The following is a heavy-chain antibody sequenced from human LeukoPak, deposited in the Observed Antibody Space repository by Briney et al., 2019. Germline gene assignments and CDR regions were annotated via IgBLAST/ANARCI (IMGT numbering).Heavy chain of an antibody. J-gene: IGHJ5*02. CDR1: GGSISSYY. CDR2: IYYSGST. Sequence: SETLSLTCTVSGGSISSYYWSWIRQPPGKGLEWIGYIYYSGSTNYNPSLKSRVTISVDTSKNQFSLKLSSVTAADTAVYYCARAGYYGSGSYYWFDPWGQGTLVTVSS. D-gene: IGHD3-10*01. V-gene: IGHV4-59*12. CDR3: ARAGYYGSGSYYWFDP.